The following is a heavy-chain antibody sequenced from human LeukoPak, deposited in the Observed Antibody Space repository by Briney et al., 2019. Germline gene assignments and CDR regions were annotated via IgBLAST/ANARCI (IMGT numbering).Heavy chain of an antibody. Sequence: ASVKVSCKASGYTFTGYYMDWVRQAPGQGLEWMGWINPNSGGTNYAQKFQGRVTMTRDTSISAAYMELSRLRSDDTAVYYCAREAEGSYYNYWGQGTLVTVSS. CDR2: INPNSGGT. CDR1: GYTFTGYY. CDR3: AREAEGSYYNY. V-gene: IGHV1-2*02. D-gene: IGHD1-26*01. J-gene: IGHJ4*02.